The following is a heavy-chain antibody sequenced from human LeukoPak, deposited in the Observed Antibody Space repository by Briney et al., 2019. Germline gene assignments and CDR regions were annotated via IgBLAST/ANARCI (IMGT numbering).Heavy chain of an antibody. CDR3: ARESMVRGVIEY. J-gene: IGHJ4*02. CDR1: GGSFSGYY. V-gene: IGHV4-34*01. D-gene: IGHD3-10*01. Sequence: SETLSLTCAVYGGSFSGYYWSWIRQPPGKGLEWIGSIYYSGSTYYNPSLKSRVTISVDTSKNQFSLKLSSVTAADTAVYYCARESMVRGVIEYWGQGTLVTVSS. CDR2: IYYSGST.